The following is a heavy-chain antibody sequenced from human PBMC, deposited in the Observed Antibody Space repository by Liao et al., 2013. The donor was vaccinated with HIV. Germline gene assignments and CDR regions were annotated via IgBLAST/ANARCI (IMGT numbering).Heavy chain of an antibody. V-gene: IGHV4-30-2*01. CDR2: IYHGGST. J-gene: IGHJ6*03. Sequence: QLQLQESGSGLVKPSQTLSLTCAVSGGSISSGGYSWSWIRQPPGKGLEWIGYIYHGGSTYYNPSLKSRVTISVDRSKNQFSLKLSSVTAADTAVYYCARENGYSYGSYYYYYYMDVWGKGTTVTVSS. CDR1: GGSISSGGYS. D-gene: IGHD5-18*01. CDR3: ARENGYSYGSYYYYYYMDV.